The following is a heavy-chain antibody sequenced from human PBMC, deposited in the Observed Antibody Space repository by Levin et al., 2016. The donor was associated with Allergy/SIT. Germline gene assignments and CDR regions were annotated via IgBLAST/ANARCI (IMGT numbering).Heavy chain of an antibody. CDR2: IGSSGGTT. Sequence: GESLKISCAASGFIFSNYVMSWVRQAPGKGLDWVSSIGSSGGTTYYADSVRGRFTISRDNSKNTLYLQMNSLRAEDSAVYYCVPLGYCSDTCQDDFDSWGQGTLVTVSS. CDR3: VPLGYCSDTCQDDFDS. V-gene: IGHV3-23*01. CDR1: GFIFSNYV. J-gene: IGHJ4*02. D-gene: IGHD2-15*01.